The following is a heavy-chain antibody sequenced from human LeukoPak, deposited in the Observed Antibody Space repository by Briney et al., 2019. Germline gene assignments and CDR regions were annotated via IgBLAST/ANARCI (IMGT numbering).Heavy chain of an antibody. J-gene: IGHJ4*02. CDR1: GFTFSTYW. Sequence: PGGSLRLSCAASGFTFSTYWMSWVRQAPGKGLEWVANIKQDGSDKYYVDSVKGRFTISRDNAKNSLFLQMNSLRAEDTAVYYCARVRCSSNSCFPDSWGKGPRVTVSS. CDR3: ARVRCSSNSCFPDS. V-gene: IGHV3-7*01. CDR2: IKQDGSDK. D-gene: IGHD2-2*01.